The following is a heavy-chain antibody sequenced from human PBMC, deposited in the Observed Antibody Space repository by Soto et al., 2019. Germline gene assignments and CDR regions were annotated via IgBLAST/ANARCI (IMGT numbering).Heavy chain of an antibody. D-gene: IGHD3-22*01. CDR1: GGSISSSSYY. CDR3: ARTYYYDSSGYHEGWFDP. CDR2: IYYSGST. V-gene: IGHV4-39*01. J-gene: IGHJ5*02. Sequence: SETLSLTCTVSGGSISSSSYYWGWIRQPPGKGLEWIGSIYYSGSTYYNPSLKSRVTISVDTSKNQFSLKLSSVTAADTAVYYCARTYYYDSSGYHEGWFDPWGQGTLVTVSS.